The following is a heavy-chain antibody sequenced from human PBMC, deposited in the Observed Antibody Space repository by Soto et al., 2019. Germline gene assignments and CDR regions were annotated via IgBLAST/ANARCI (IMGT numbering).Heavy chain of an antibody. D-gene: IGHD4-17*01. Sequence: GGSLRLSCAASGFTFSSYAMSWVRQAPGKGLEWVSAISGSGGSTYYADSVKGRFTISRDNSKNTLYLQMNSLRAEDTAVYYCAKDITGVDYGGNSCGGAFEIRGQGTMVTVSS. V-gene: IGHV3-23*01. J-gene: IGHJ3*02. CDR2: ISGSGGST. CDR1: GFTFSSYA. CDR3: AKDITGVDYGGNSCGGAFEI.